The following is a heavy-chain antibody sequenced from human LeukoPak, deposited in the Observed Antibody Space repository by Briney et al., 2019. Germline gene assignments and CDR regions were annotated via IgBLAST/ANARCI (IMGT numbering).Heavy chain of an antibody. V-gene: IGHV4-59*01. D-gene: IGHD3-9*01. CDR2: IYYSGST. J-gene: IGHJ5*02. CDR3: ARYYDILTGYFRWFDP. Sequence: SETLSLTCTVSGGSISSYYWSWIRQPPGKGLEWIGYIYYSGSTNYNPSLKSRVTISEDTSKNQFSLKLSSVTAADTAVYYCARYYDILTGYFRWFDPWGQGTLVTVSS. CDR1: GGSISSYY.